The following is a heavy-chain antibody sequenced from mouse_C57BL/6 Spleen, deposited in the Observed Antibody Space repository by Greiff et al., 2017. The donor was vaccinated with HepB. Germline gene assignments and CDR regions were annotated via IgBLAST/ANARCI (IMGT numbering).Heavy chain of an antibody. D-gene: IGHD1-1*01. J-gene: IGHJ2*01. CDR1: GYTFTSYW. CDR2: IHPNSGSN. Sequence: QVQLQQPGAELVKPGASVKLSCKASGYTFTSYWMHWVKQRPGQGLEWIGMIHPNSGSNNYNEKFKSKATLTVDKSSSTAYMQLSSLTSEDSAVYYCARGSYYGSSPVYCDYWGQGTTLTVSS. V-gene: IGHV1-64*01. CDR3: ARGSYYGSSPVYCDY.